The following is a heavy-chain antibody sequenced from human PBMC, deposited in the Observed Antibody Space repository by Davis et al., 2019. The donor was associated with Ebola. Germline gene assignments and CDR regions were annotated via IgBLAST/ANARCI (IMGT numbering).Heavy chain of an antibody. V-gene: IGHV3-11*06. CDR1: GFTFTDYY. CDR3: AKLESGY. D-gene: IGHD1-1*01. CDR2: ISGDSLYT. Sequence: GESLKISCAASGFTFTDYYMGWIRQAPGKGLEWVSYISGDSLYTNYADSMRGRLTISRDDAKNSLYLQMNSLRAEDTAVYYCAKLESGYWGQGTLVTVSS. J-gene: IGHJ4*02.